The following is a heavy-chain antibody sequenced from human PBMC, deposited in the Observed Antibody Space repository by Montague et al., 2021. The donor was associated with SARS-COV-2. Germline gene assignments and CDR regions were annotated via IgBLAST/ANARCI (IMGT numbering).Heavy chain of an antibody. CDR3: ARVLHSSRFVWFDP. CDR1: GGSISSYY. D-gene: IGHD6-13*01. Sequence: SETLSLTCTVSGGSISSYYWSWIRQPPGKGLGWIGYIYYSGSTNYNPSLKSRLTISVDTSKNQFSLTLSSVTAADTAVYYCARVLHSSRFVWFDPWGQGTLVTVSS. CDR2: IYYSGST. V-gene: IGHV4-59*01. J-gene: IGHJ5*02.